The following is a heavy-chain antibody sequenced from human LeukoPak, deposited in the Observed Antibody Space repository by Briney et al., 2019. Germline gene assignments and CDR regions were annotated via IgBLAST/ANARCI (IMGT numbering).Heavy chain of an antibody. CDR3: ARGRFYYDNSGHPPLFDN. Sequence: SETLSLTCTVSGGSISSDRYYWSWIRQPAGKGLEWIGHIYFTGTTNYNASLKSRVTISVDTSKNQFSLRLSSVTAADTAVYYCARGRFYYDNSGHPPLFDNWGQGTLVAVSS. CDR1: GGSISSDRYY. V-gene: IGHV4-61*09. CDR2: IYFTGTT. J-gene: IGHJ4*02. D-gene: IGHD3-22*01.